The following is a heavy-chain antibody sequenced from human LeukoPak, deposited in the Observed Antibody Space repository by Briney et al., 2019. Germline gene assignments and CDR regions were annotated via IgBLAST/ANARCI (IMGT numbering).Heavy chain of an antibody. CDR1: GYTFTSYA. CDR2: INTNTGNP. J-gene: IGHJ6*03. CDR3: ARGEWFGEPYYYYYYYMDV. D-gene: IGHD3-10*01. V-gene: IGHV7-4-1*02. Sequence: ASVRVSCKASGYTFTSYAMNWVRQAPGQGPEWMGWINTNTGNPTYAQGFTGRFVFSLDTSVSTAYLQISSLKAEDTAVYYCARGEWFGEPYYYYYYYMDVWGKGTTVTVSS.